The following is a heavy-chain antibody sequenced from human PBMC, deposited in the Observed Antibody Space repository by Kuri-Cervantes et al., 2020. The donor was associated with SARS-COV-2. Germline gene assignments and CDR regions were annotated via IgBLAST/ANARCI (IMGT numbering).Heavy chain of an antibody. D-gene: IGHD5-18*01. CDR2: IYSGGNT. J-gene: IGHJ4*02. CDR3: ARAKSPNAALVPADY. V-gene: IGHV3-53*01. Sequence: GGSLKISFAASGFAVRNTYMAWVRQAPGKGLECVSVIYSGGNTYYADSVKGRFTISRDSSKNTLYLQMNSLRAEDTAVYYCARAKSPNAALVPADYWGQGTLVTVSS. CDR1: GFAVRNTY.